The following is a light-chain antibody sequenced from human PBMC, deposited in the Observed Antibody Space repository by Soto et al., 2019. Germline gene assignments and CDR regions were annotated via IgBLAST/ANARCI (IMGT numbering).Light chain of an antibody. CDR3: SSYAGSNNFV. V-gene: IGLV2-8*01. Sequence: QYALTQPPSASGSPGQSVTISCTGISSDVGGYNYVSWYQQHPGKAPKLMIYEVSKRPSGVPDRFSGSKSGNTASLTVSGLQAEDEADYYCSSYAGSNNFVFGTGTKVTVL. J-gene: IGLJ1*01. CDR1: SSDVGGYNY. CDR2: EVS.